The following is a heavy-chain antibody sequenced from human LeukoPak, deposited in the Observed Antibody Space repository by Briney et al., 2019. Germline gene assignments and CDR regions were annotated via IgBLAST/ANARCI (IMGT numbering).Heavy chain of an antibody. D-gene: IGHD3-22*01. CDR2: ISAYNGNT. CDR3: ARDGHSQDYYESSGQNWFDP. J-gene: IGHJ5*02. CDR1: GYTFTSYG. V-gene: IGHV1-18*01. Sequence: GASVKVSCKASGYTFTSYGISWVRQAPGQGLEWMGWISAYNGNTNYAQKLQGRVTMTTDTSTSTAYMELRSLRSDDTAVYYCARDGHSQDYYESSGQNWFDPWGQGTLVTVSS.